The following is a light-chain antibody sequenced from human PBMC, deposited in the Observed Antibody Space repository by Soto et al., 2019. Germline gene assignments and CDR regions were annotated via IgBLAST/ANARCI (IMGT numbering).Light chain of an antibody. CDR2: TAP. Sequence: DIQMTQSPSSLSASVVGRVSITCRASQNINIYLNWYQQRPGKAPKLLITTAPTFQSGVPSRFSGSGSGTDFTLTISGLQPEDSATYYCQQSHSYPHSFGQGTKVDIK. J-gene: IGKJ2*01. V-gene: IGKV1-39*01. CDR3: QQSHSYPHS. CDR1: QNINIY.